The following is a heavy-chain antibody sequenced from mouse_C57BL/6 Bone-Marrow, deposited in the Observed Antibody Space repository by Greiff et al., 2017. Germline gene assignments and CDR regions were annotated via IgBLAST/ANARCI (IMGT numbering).Heavy chain of an antibody. D-gene: IGHD1-1*01. Sequence: VQLQQSGAELVRPGASVKLSCTASGFNIKDDYMHWVKQRPEQGLEWIGWIDPENGDTEYASKFQGKATITADTSSNTASLQLSSLTSEDTAIYYCTTVTTVVAKEVAYWGQGTLVTVSA. CDR2: IDPENGDT. J-gene: IGHJ3*01. CDR3: TTVTTVVAKEVAY. V-gene: IGHV14-4*01. CDR1: GFNIKDDY.